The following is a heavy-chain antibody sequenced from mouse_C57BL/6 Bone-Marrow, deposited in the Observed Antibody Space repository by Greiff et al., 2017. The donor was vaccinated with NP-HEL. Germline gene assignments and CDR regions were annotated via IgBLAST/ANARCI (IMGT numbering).Heavy chain of an antibody. Sequence: VKLQESGPGLVQPSQSLSITCTVSGFSLTSYGVHWVRQSPGKGLEWLGVIWSGGSTDYNAAFISRLSISKDNSKSQVFFKMNSLQADDTAIYYCATTYYGTSYVDVWGTGTTVTVSS. D-gene: IGHD1-1*01. CDR1: GFSLTSYG. V-gene: IGHV2-2*01. J-gene: IGHJ1*03. CDR2: IWSGGST. CDR3: ATTYYGTSYVDV.